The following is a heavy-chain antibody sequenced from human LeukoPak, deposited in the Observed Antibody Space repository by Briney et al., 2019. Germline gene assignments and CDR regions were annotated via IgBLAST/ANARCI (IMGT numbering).Heavy chain of an antibody. V-gene: IGHV4-39*01. D-gene: IGHD3-22*01. CDR1: HGYITSRNYY. Sequence: SETLSLTCTVSHGYITSRNYYWGWIRQSPGKGLEWIGSIHSTESTYYNPSLESRAAISIDPSRNQFSLRLSSVTAADTAVYYCASGMIGVVITWGNWFDPWGQGTLVTVSS. CDR2: IHSTEST. J-gene: IGHJ5*02. CDR3: ASGMIGVVITWGNWFDP.